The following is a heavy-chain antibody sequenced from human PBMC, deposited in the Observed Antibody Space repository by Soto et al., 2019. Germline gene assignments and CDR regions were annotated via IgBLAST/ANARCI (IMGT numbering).Heavy chain of an antibody. D-gene: IGHD2-2*01. Sequence: SETLSLTCTVSGGSISSSSYYWGWIRQPPGKGLEWIGSIYYSGNAYYNPSLKSRVTISVDTAKNQFSLKLSSVTAADTAVYYCARGSGVVVTDWGQGTLVTVSS. CDR1: GGSISSSSYY. V-gene: IGHV4-39*01. CDR2: IYYSGNA. CDR3: ARGSGVVVTD. J-gene: IGHJ4*02.